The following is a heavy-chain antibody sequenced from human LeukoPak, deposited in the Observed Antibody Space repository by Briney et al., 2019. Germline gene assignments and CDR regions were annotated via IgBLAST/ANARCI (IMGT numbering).Heavy chain of an antibody. CDR1: GGTFSSYA. J-gene: IGHJ5*02. CDR3: ARGGPLVVGATNWFDP. V-gene: IGHV1-69*05. Sequence: SVEVSCKASGGTFSSYAISWVRQAPGQGLEWMGGIIPIFGTANYAQKFQGRVTITTDESTSTAYMELSSLRSEDTAVYYCARGGPLVVGATNWFDPWGQGTQVTVSS. CDR2: IIPIFGTA. D-gene: IGHD1-26*01.